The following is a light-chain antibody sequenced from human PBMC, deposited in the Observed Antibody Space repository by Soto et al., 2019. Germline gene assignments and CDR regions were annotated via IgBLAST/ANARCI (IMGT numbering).Light chain of an antibody. CDR1: QSVSSSY. CDR2: GAT. V-gene: IGKV3-20*01. Sequence: EIVLTQSPGTLSLSPGERATLFCRASQSVSSSYLAWYQQKVGQAPRLLIYGATNRATGIPDRFSGSGSGTDFTLTISRLEPEDFAVYSCQQYGSSPLYSFGQGTTLEIK. CDR3: QQYGSSPLYS. J-gene: IGKJ2*01.